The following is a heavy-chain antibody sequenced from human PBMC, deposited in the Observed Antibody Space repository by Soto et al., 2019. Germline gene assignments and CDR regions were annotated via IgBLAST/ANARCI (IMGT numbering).Heavy chain of an antibody. CDR1: GYTFTSYG. D-gene: IGHD4-17*01. J-gene: IGHJ6*02. V-gene: IGHV1-18*01. Sequence: QVQLVQSGAEVKKPGASVKVSCKASGYTFTSYGISWVRQAPGQGLEWMGWISAYNGNTNYAQKLQGRVTMTTDTSTSTAYMELRSLRSDDTAVYYCASAWATVTPEYYYYGMDVWGQGTTVTVSS. CDR2: ISAYNGNT. CDR3: ASAWATVTPEYYYYGMDV.